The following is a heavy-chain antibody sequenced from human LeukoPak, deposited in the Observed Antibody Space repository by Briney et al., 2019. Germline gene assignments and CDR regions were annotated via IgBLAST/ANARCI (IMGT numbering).Heavy chain of an antibody. V-gene: IGHV4-34*01. CDR1: GGSFSGYY. J-gene: IGHJ3*02. CDR2: INHSGST. CDR3: ARWHYYGSGSYYKHAFDI. Sequence: SETLSLTCAVYGGSFSGYYWSWIRQPPGKGLEWIGEINHSGSTNYNPSLKSRVTISVDTSENQFSLKLSSVTAADTAVYYCARWHYYGSGSYYKHAFDIWGQGTMVTVSS. D-gene: IGHD3-10*01.